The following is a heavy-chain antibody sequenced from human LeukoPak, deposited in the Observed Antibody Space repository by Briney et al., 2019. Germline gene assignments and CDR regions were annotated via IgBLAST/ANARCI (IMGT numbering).Heavy chain of an antibody. CDR3: ARAHMTTVTLGDY. CDR2: INPNSGVT. J-gene: IGHJ4*02. V-gene: IGHV1-2*02. CDR1: GYTFTGYY. D-gene: IGHD4-17*01. Sequence: GASVKVSCKASGYTFTGYYVHWVRQAPGLGLEWMAWINPNSGVTNYAQKFQGRVTLTRDTPISTVYMEVSGLTSDDTAVYYCARAHMTTVTLGDYWGQGTLVTVSS.